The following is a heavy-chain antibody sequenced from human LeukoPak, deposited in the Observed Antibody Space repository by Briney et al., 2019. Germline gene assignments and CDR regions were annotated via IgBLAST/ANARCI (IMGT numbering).Heavy chain of an antibody. CDR2: ISAYNGNT. D-gene: IGHD2-15*01. V-gene: IGHV1-18*04. Sequence: GASVKVSCKASGYTFTSYGISWVRQAPGQGLEWMGWISAYNGNTNYAQKLQGRVTMTTDTSTSTAHMELRSLRSDDTAVYYCARRRCSGGSCYSDYWGQGALVTVSS. CDR1: GYTFTSYG. CDR3: ARRRCSGGSCYSDY. J-gene: IGHJ4*02.